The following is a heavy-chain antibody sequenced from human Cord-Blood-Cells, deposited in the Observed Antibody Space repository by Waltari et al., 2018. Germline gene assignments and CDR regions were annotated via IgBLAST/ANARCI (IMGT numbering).Heavy chain of an antibody. D-gene: IGHD1-7*01. Sequence: QVQLVQSGAEVKKPGASVKVSCKASGYTFTSHGISWVRQATGQGLEWMGWISAYNGNTNYAQKLQGRGTMTTDTSTSTAYMELRSLRSDDTAVYYCARDEPNWNYNAFDIWGQGTMVTVSS. CDR1: GYTFTSHG. CDR2: ISAYNGNT. V-gene: IGHV1-18*01. CDR3: ARDEPNWNYNAFDI. J-gene: IGHJ3*02.